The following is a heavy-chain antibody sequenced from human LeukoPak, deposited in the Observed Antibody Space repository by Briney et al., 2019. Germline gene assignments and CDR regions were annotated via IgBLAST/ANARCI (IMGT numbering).Heavy chain of an antibody. CDR2: ISSSGGGT. V-gene: IGHV3-23*01. Sequence: PGGSLRLSCAASGFTFSSYVMSWARQGPGKGLEWVSTISSSGGGTYYADSVKGRFTISRDNSKNTLYLQMNSLRAEDTAVYYCARDKGLAVAGTYYYYGMDVWGQGTTVTVSS. CDR3: ARDKGLAVAGTYYYYGMDV. D-gene: IGHD6-19*01. CDR1: GFTFSSYV. J-gene: IGHJ6*02.